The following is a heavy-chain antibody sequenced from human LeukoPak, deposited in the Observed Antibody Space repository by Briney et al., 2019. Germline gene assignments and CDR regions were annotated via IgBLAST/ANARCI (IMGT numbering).Heavy chain of an antibody. Sequence: ASVKVSCKASGVTFSNDAINWVRQAPGQGLEWMGGIIPIFGPANYAQKFQGRVTITTDESTSTAYMELSSLRSEDTAVYYCGRDSHSSSWYRNYMDVWGKGTTVTVSS. CDR1: GVTFSNDA. V-gene: IGHV1-69*05. CDR2: IIPIFGPA. D-gene: IGHD6-13*01. J-gene: IGHJ6*03. CDR3: GRDSHSSSWYRNYMDV.